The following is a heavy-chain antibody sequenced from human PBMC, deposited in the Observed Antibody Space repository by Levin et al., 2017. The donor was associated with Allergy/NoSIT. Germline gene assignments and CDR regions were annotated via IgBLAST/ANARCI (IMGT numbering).Heavy chain of an antibody. CDR2: ISSSSSYI. CDR3: ARVPDYDGDFDY. CDR1: GFTFSSYA. V-gene: IGHV3-21*01. Sequence: GGSLRLSCAVSGFTFSSYAMSWVRQAPGKGLEWVSSISSSSSYIYYADSVKGRFTISRDNAKNSLYLQMNSLRAEDTAVYYCARVPDYDGDFDYWGQGTLVTVSS. J-gene: IGHJ4*02. D-gene: IGHD4-17*01.